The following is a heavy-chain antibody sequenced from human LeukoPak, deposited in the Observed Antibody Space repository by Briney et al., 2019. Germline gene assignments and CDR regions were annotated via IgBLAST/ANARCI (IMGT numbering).Heavy chain of an antibody. D-gene: IGHD5-18*01. V-gene: IGHV4-4*07. Sequence: PSETLSLTCTVSGGSISSYYWSWIRQPAGKGLEWIGRIYTSGSTNYNPSLKSRVTLSIQTSKKLFSLNLRSVTAADTAVYYCAREGYPPYYFDFWGLGTLVTVSS. J-gene: IGHJ4*02. CDR3: AREGYPPYYFDF. CDR1: GGSISSYY. CDR2: IYTSGST.